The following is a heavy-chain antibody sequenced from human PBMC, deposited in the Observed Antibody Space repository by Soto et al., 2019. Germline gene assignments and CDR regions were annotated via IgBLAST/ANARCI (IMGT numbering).Heavy chain of an antibody. J-gene: IGHJ4*02. Sequence: PSETLSLTCTVTGGSIISHIHYWGWIRQPPGKGLEWIGSIYYSGSTYYNPSLKSRVTKSVDTSKNQFSLKLGSVTAADTAMYYCASTKDETLYFDYWGQGNLVTVSS. V-gene: IGHV4-39*01. D-gene: IGHD2-15*01. CDR3: ASTKDETLYFDY. CDR2: IYYSGST. CDR1: GGSIISHIHY.